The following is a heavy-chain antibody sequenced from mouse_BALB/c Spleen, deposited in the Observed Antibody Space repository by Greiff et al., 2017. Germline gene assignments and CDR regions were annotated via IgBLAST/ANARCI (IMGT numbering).Heavy chain of an antibody. Sequence: QVQLQQSGAELARPGASVKMSCKASGYTFTSYTMHWVKQRPGQGLEWIGYINPSSGYTNYNQKFKDKATLTADKSSSTAYMQLSSLTSEDSAVYYCARWRGREAMDYWGQGTSVTVSS. D-gene: IGHD3-3*01. J-gene: IGHJ4*01. CDR1: GYTFTSYT. CDR3: ARWRGREAMDY. V-gene: IGHV1-4*01. CDR2: INPSSGYT.